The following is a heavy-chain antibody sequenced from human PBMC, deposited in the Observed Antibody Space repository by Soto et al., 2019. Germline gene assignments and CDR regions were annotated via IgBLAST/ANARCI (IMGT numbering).Heavy chain of an antibody. V-gene: IGHV4-61*01. CDR3: AREGYYDSSGYIDY. J-gene: IGHJ4*02. CDR1: GGSVSSGSYY. Sequence: SETLSLTCTVSGGSVSSGSYYWSWIRQPPGKGLEWIGYIYYSGSTNYNPSLKSRVTISVDTSKNQFSLKLSSVTAADTAVYYCAREGYYDSSGYIDYWGQGTLVTVSS. D-gene: IGHD3-22*01. CDR2: IYYSGST.